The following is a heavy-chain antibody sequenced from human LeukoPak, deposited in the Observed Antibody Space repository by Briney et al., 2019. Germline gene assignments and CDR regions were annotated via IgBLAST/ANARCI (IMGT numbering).Heavy chain of an antibody. J-gene: IGHJ5*02. Sequence: ASVKVSCKASGYTFTGYYMHWVRQAPGQGLEWMGWINPNSGGTNYAQKFQGRVTMTRDTSTSTAYMELRSLRSDDTAVYYCARPIGPSYYYDSSGYYGDFWFDPWGQGTLVTVSS. CDR3: ARPIGPSYYYDSSGYYGDFWFDP. CDR2: INPNSGGT. V-gene: IGHV1-2*02. CDR1: GYTFTGYY. D-gene: IGHD3-22*01.